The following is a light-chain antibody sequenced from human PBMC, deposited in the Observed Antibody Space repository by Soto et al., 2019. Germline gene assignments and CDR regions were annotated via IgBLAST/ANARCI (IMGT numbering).Light chain of an antibody. J-gene: IGKJ5*01. CDR3: QQRTNWPLTT. V-gene: IGKV3-11*01. CDR2: DAS. CDR1: QSVSNF. Sequence: EIVLTQSPATPSLSPGERATLSCRVSQSVSNFLAWYQQKPGQAPRLLIYDASNRATGIPARFSGSGSGTDFTLTIRSLEPEDFAIYYCQQRTNWPLTTFGHGTRPEIK.